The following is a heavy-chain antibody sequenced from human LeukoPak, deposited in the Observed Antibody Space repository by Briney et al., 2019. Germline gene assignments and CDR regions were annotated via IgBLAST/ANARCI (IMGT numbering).Heavy chain of an antibody. V-gene: IGHV1-69*13. D-gene: IGHD3-16*01. CDR1: GYTFTSYA. CDR3: AWGSGYLPNYYYYYMDV. CDR2: IIPIFGTA. J-gene: IGHJ6*03. Sequence: ASVKVSCKASGYTFTSYAMNWVRQAPGQGLEWMGGIIPIFGTANYAQKFQGRVTITADESTSTAYMELSSLRSEDTAVYYCAWGSGYLPNYYYYYMDVWGKGTTVTISS.